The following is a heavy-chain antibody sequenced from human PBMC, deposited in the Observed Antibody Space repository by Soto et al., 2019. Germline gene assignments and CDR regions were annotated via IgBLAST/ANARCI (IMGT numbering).Heavy chain of an antibody. D-gene: IGHD2-21*02. CDR3: ANDRWREGDHATLAAFEI. Sequence: EVQLLESGGGLVQPGGSLRLSCAASGFTFKRYAMSWVRQAPGKGLEWVSSISGRGGSTYYANSVEGHFTITRDSFKNTLHLKINSQRAKDTAIYYCANDRWREGDHATLAAFEIGRQWTVVTVSS. CDR2: ISGRGGST. CDR1: GFTFKRYA. V-gene: IGHV3-23*01. J-gene: IGHJ3*02.